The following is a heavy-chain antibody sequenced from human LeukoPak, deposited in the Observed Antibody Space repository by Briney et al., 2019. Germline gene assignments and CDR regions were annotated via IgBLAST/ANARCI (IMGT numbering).Heavy chain of an antibody. D-gene: IGHD2/OR15-2a*01. CDR2: ISDIGSI. J-gene: IGHJ4*02. CDR1: GGSISSGGYY. Sequence: SQTLSLTCTVSGGSISSGGYYWSWIRQHPGKGLEWIAYISDIGSINYNPSLKSRVTISLDTSKNQFSLKLSSVTAADTAVYYCAGHHPRNTVDFWGQGTLVTVSS. CDR3: AGHHPRNTVDF. V-gene: IGHV4-61*08.